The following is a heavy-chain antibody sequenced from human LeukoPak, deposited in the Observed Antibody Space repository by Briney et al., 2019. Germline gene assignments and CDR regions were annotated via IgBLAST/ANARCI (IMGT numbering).Heavy chain of an antibody. CDR1: GGSFSGYY. CDR3: ARGGPARKQGLVSGWFDP. V-gene: IGHV4-34*01. J-gene: IGHJ5*02. D-gene: IGHD6-19*01. CDR2: INHSGST. Sequence: SETLSLTCAVSGGSFSGYYWSWIRQPPGKGLEWIGDINHSGSTNYNPSLKSRVSIAVDTSKNQFSLKLRSVAAADTAVYYCARGGPARKQGLVSGWFDPWGQGTLVTVSS.